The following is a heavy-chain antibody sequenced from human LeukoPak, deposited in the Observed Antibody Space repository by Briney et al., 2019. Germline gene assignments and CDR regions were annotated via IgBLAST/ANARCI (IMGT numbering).Heavy chain of an antibody. D-gene: IGHD2-2*01. CDR1: GYTLTELS. Sequence: ASVKVSCKVSGYTLTELSIHWVRQAPGKGLEWMGGLDSEDGETTYAQKFQGRVTITADESTSTAYMELSSLRSEDTAVYYCARVRSEYCSSTSCYGVDWYFDLWGRGTLVTVSS. CDR2: LDSEDGET. V-gene: IGHV1-24*01. J-gene: IGHJ2*01. CDR3: ARVRSEYCSSTSCYGVDWYFDL.